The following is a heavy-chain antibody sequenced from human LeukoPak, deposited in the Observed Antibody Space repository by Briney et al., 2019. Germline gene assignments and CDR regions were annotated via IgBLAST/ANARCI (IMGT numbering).Heavy chain of an antibody. CDR2: TFPMFGTS. CDR3: ARGKQLWNFDS. D-gene: IGHD5-18*01. V-gene: IGHV1-69*05. J-gene: IGHJ4*02. Sequence: AASVKVSCKASRDTFNDYAITWVRQAPGQGPEWMGGTFPMFGTSTYAQKFQGRITITTDESTTTAYMELTSLTSEDTAVYYCARGKQLWNFDSWGQGTLVTVSS. CDR1: RDTFNDYA.